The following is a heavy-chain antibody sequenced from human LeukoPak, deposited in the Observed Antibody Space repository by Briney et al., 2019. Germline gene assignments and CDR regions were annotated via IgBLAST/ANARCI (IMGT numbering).Heavy chain of an antibody. CDR3: ARWYYYDSSGYAGVFDY. Sequence: SEILSLTCTVSGYSISSGYYWGWIRQPPGKGLEWIGSIYHSGSTYYNPSLKSRVTISVDTSKNQFSLKLSSVTAADTAVYYCARWYYYDSSGYAGVFDYWGQGTLVTISS. CDR2: IYHSGST. D-gene: IGHD3-22*01. CDR1: GYSISSGYY. J-gene: IGHJ4*02. V-gene: IGHV4-38-2*02.